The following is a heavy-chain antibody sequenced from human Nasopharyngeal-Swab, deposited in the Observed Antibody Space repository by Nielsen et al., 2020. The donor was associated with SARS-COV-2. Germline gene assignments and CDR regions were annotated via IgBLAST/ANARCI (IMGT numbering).Heavy chain of an antibody. CDR2: IHTTGST. Sequence: SETLSLTCTVTGGSISSTFYYWSWIRQPAGRGPEWIGRIHTTGSTNYNPSLKSRVTISVGTSKNLLFLKLTSVTAADTAVYYCARYTNGRMDYWGQGTLVTVSS. CDR3: ARYTNGRMDY. J-gene: IGHJ4*02. CDR1: GGSISSTFYY. D-gene: IGHD2-8*01. V-gene: IGHV4-61*02.